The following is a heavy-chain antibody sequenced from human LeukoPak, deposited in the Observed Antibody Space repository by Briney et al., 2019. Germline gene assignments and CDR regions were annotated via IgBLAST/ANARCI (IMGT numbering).Heavy chain of an antibody. CDR2: MNPNSGNT. CDR3: ARGRKGGITIFGVVTPYYFDY. CDR1: GYTFTSYD. J-gene: IGHJ4*02. D-gene: IGHD3-3*01. V-gene: IGHV1-8*01. Sequence: GASVKVSCKASGYTFTSYDINWVRQATGQGLEWMGWMNPNSGNTGCAQKFQGRVTMTRNTSISTAYMELSSLRSEDTAVYYCARGRKGGITIFGVVTPYYFDYWGQGTLVTVSS.